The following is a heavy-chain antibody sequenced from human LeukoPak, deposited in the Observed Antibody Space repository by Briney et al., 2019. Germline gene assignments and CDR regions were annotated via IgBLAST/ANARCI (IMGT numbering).Heavy chain of an antibody. Sequence: GGSLRLPCAASGFTFSSYAMSWVRQAPGKGLEWVSSISGSGGNTYYADSVKGRFTISRDNSKNTLYLQINSLRAEDTAVYYCAKDQASYCSGGSCFSFYFGYWGQGTLVTVSS. V-gene: IGHV3-23*01. CDR1: GFTFSSYA. D-gene: IGHD2-15*01. CDR2: ISGSGGNT. CDR3: AKDQASYCSGGSCFSFYFGY. J-gene: IGHJ4*02.